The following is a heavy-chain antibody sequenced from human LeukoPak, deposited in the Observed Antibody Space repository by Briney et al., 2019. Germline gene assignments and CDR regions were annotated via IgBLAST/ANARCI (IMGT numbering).Heavy chain of an antibody. J-gene: IGHJ4*02. V-gene: IGHV4-4*02. CDR3: ARVNINNWHSCDY. CDR2: IYHSGSP. D-gene: IGHD1-1*01. Sequence: PSGTLSLTCAVSGGSISSNNWWGWVRQPPAKGLEWIGEIYHSGSPNYNPSLKSRVTISVDKSRNHFSLNLSSVTAADTAVYYCARVNINNWHSCDYWGQGTLVTVSS. CDR1: GGSISSNNW.